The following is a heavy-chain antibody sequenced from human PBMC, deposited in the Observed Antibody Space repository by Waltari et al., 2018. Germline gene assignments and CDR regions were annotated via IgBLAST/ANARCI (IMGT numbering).Heavy chain of an antibody. J-gene: IGHJ3*02. CDR1: GGSISSYY. Sequence: QVQLQESGPGLVKPSETLSLTCTVSGGSISSYYWSWIRQPAGKGLEWIGRIYTSGSTNYNPSLKSRVTMSVDTSKNQFSLKLSSVTAADTAVYYCARDPPVFGVVIIGGGAFDIWGQGTMVTVSS. CDR3: ARDPPVFGVVIIGGGAFDI. V-gene: IGHV4-4*07. D-gene: IGHD3-3*01. CDR2: IYTSGST.